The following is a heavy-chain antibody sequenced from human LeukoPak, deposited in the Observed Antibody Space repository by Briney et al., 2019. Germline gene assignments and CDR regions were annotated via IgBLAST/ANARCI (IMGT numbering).Heavy chain of an antibody. Sequence: ASVKVSCKGSGYTFTDYYMNWVRQAPGQGLEGMGWINPNSGGTNYAQTSDGRVTMTRDTSISTAYMELSSLSSDDPAIYYCTRALGSDYWGQGTLVTVSS. V-gene: IGHV1-2*02. CDR3: TRALGSDY. CDR1: GYTFTDYY. J-gene: IGHJ4*02. CDR2: INPNSGGT. D-gene: IGHD1-26*01.